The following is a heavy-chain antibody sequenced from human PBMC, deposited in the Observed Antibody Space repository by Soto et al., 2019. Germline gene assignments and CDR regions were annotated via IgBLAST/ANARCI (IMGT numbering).Heavy chain of an antibody. CDR1: GGSFSGYY. Sequence: QVQLQQWGAGLLKPSETLSLTCAVYGGSFSGYYWSWIRQPPGKGLEWIGEINHSGSTNYNPSLKSRVTISVDTSKNQFSLKLSSVTAADTAVYYCARGWARQPHNWNHKRVDYYGMDVW. CDR2: INHSGST. V-gene: IGHV4-34*01. D-gene: IGHD1-20*01. CDR3: ARGWARQPHNWNHKRVDYYGMDV. J-gene: IGHJ6*01.